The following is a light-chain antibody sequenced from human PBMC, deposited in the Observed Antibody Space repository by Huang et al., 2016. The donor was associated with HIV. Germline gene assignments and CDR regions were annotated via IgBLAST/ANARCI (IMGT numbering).Light chain of an antibody. CDR3: QQYYLYPWT. J-gene: IGKJ1*01. V-gene: IGKV1-8*01. CDR1: QDVSDY. CDR2: SAS. Sequence: AIRITQSPSSLSASTGDRVTITCRASQDVSDYLAWYQQKPGKAPNLLMYSASTLQGGVPSRFSGNVSATDFSLTISCLQSEDFATYYCQQYYLYPWTFGQGTKVEI.